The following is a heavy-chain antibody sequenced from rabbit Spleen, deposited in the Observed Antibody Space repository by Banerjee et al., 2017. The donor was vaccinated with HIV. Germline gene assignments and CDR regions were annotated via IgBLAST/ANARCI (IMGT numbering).Heavy chain of an antibody. CDR3: ARDLVTVIGWNFNL. CDR1: GFSFSSGYD. D-gene: IGHD1-1*01. J-gene: IGHJ4*01. CDR2: IGTGVGDT. Sequence: QSLEESGGDLVKPGASLTLTCTASGFSFSSGYDMCWVRQAPGKGLEWIACIGTGVGDTYYANWAKGRFTISKTSSTTVTLQMTSLTAADTATYFCARDLVTVIGWNFNLWGPGTLVTVS. V-gene: IGHV1S40*01.